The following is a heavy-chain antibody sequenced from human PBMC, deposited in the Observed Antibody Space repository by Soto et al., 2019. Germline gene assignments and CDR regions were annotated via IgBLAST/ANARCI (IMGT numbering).Heavy chain of an antibody. Sequence: PGGSLRLSCSASGFTFSSYAMHWVRQAPGKGLEYVSAISSNGGSTYYADSVKGRFTISRDNSKNTLYLQMSSLRAEDTAVYYCARSRRVPWEEVTTVRCFDTWGQGTLVTVSS. CDR2: ISSNGGST. V-gene: IGHV3-64D*06. J-gene: IGHJ5*02. CDR3: ARSRRVPWEEVTTVRCFDT. D-gene: IGHD4-4*01. CDR1: GFTFSSYA.